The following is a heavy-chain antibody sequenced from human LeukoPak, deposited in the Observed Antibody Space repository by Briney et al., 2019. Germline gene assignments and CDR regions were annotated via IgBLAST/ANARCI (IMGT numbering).Heavy chain of an antibody. CDR3: ARGPRAFDI. V-gene: IGHV3-74*01. Sequence: GGSLRLSCAASGFTFSSYWMHWVRQAPERGLVWVSRINSDGGSTNYADSVKGRFTISRDNAKNTLYLQVDSLRAEDTAVYYCARGPRAFDIWGQGTMVTVSS. CDR1: GFTFSSYW. CDR2: INSDGGST. J-gene: IGHJ3*02.